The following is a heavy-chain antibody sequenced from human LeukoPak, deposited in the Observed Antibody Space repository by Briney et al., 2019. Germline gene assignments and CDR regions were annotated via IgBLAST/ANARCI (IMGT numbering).Heavy chain of an antibody. V-gene: IGHV3-21*01. J-gene: IGHJ5*01. CDR1: GFALRSYS. CDR3: ARVAVSGPTGWFDS. Sequence: GGSLRLSCAGSGFALRSYSLTWVRQAPGKGLEWVSSISSTSAYIHYADSVKGRFTISRDNVDNVVYLEMNSLGAEDTATYYCARVAVSGPTGWFDSWGQGTLVIVSS. CDR2: ISSTSAYI. D-gene: IGHD2-8*02.